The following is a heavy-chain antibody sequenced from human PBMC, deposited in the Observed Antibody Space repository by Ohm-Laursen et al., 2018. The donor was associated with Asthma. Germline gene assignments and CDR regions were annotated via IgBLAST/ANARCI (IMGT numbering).Heavy chain of an antibody. CDR2: ISYDGSNK. J-gene: IGHJ4*02. CDR1: GFTFSSYG. Sequence: SLGLSCTASGFTFSSYGMHWVRQAPGKGLEWVAVISYDGSNKYYADSVKGRFTISRDNSKNTLYLQMNSLRAEDTAVYYCARDVWRYYDMDYWGQGTLVTVSS. V-gene: IGHV3-30*03. CDR3: ARDVWRYYDMDY. D-gene: IGHD3-9*01.